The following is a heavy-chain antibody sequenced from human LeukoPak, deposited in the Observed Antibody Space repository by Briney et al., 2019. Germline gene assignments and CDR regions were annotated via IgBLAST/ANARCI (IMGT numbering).Heavy chain of an antibody. Sequence: PGESLKISCKASGNSITSFWISWARQMPGKGLEWMGRIDPSDSYTYYSPSFQDHVTISADKSISTAYLQWSSLKASDTAMYYCARSKGDYYYYGMDVWGQGTTVTVSS. CDR1: GNSITSFW. V-gene: IGHV5-10-1*01. J-gene: IGHJ6*02. CDR3: ARSKGDYYYYGMDV. CDR2: IDPSDSYT.